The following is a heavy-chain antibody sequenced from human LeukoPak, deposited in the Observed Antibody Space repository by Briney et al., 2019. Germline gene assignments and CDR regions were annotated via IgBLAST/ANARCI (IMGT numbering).Heavy chain of an antibody. V-gene: IGHV4-59*01. CDR1: GGSISGYY. CDR2: IYDSGST. D-gene: IGHD6-13*01. J-gene: IGHJ1*01. Sequence: SETLSLTCTVSGGSISGYYWSWIRQPPGKGLEWIGYIYDSGSTNYNPSLKSRVTISVDTSKNQFSLKLSSVTAADTAVYYCARDLLSSRWVYFQHWGQGTLVTVSS. CDR3: ARDLLSSRWVYFQH.